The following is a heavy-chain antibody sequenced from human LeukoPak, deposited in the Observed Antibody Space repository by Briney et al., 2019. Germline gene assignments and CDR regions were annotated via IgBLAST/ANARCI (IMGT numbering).Heavy chain of an antibody. CDR1: GFTFSSYA. CDR3: AKGDYGDYVFFDY. D-gene: IGHD4-17*01. CDR2: ISGSGGST. J-gene: IGHJ4*02. V-gene: IGHV3-23*01. Sequence: PGGSLRLSCAASGFTFSSYAMSWVRQATGKGLEWVSAISGSGGSTYYADSVKGRFTISRDNSKNTLYLQMNSLRAEDTAVYYCAKGDYGDYVFFDYWGQGTLVTVSS.